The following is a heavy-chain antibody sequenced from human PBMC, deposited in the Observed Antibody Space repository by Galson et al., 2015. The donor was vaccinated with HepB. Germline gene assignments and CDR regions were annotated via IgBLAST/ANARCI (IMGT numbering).Heavy chain of an antibody. CDR2: ISSSGSTI. J-gene: IGHJ2*01. Sequence: CAASGFTFSDYYMSWIRQAPGKGLEWVSYISSSGSTIYYADSVKGRFTISRDNAKNSLYLQMNSLRAEDTAVYYCARRRTDTYYDSSGYYYEYWYFDLWGRGTLVTVSS. CDR1: GFTFSDYY. CDR3: ARRRTDTYYDSSGYYYEYWYFDL. D-gene: IGHD3-22*01. V-gene: IGHV3-11*01.